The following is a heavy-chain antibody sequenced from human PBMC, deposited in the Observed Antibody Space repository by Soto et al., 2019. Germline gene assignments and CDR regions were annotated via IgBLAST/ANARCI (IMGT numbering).Heavy chain of an antibody. D-gene: IGHD1-26*01. CDR1: GYTFTVYY. CDR3: ARDLAKGGGSAGFDY. CDR2: INPKSGGT. J-gene: IGHJ4*01. Sequence: QVQLVQSGAEVKKPGASVNVSCKASGYTFTVYYMHWVRQAPGQGLEWMGWINPKSGGTMYPQKFQGRVTMNWDTSISTAYMALTRLRSDDTAVYYCARDLAKGGGSAGFDYWGHVTLVTVSS. V-gene: IGHV1-2*02.